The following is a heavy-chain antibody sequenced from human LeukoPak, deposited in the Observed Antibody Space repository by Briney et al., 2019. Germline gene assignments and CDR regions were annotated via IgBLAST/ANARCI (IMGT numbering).Heavy chain of an antibody. CDR1: GGSISSDY. CDR3: ARLGNRDGYNYFLDY. Sequence: SETLSLTCTVSGGSISSDYWTWIRQPPGKRLEWIGYIYYSGSTNYNPSLKSRVTISVDASKNQFSLKLSSVTAADTAVYYCARLGNRDGYNYFLDYWGQGTLVTVSS. V-gene: IGHV4-59*08. CDR2: IYYSGST. J-gene: IGHJ4*02. D-gene: IGHD5-24*01.